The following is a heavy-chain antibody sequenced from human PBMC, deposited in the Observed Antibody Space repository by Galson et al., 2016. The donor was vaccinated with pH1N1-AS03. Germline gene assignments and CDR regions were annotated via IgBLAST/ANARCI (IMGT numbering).Heavy chain of an antibody. D-gene: IGHD3-22*01. CDR1: GGSVSGYG. Sequence: LSLTCAVYGGSVSGYGWSWIRQSPGKGLEWIGEVIHGGSIIHNPSLTSRVTISGDTSRNQFSLQLNSVAAADTAVYYCARGRIVVGVVGPGRVRDYFDPWGQGTLVTVSS. J-gene: IGHJ5*02. CDR2: VIHGGSI. V-gene: IGHV4-34*01. CDR3: ARGRIVVGVVGPGRVRDYFDP.